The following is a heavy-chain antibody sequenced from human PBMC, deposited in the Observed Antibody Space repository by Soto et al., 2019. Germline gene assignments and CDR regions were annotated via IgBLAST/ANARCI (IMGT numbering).Heavy chain of an antibody. CDR3: ATEPYSSPRVNWFDP. V-gene: IGHV1-24*01. Sequence: ASVKVSCKVSGYTLTELSMHWVRQAPGKGLEWMGGFDPEDGETIYAQKLQGRVTITEDTSTDTAYMELSSLRSEDTAVYYCATEPYSSPRVNWFDPWGQGTLVTVSS. J-gene: IGHJ5*02. CDR2: FDPEDGET. D-gene: IGHD6-13*01. CDR1: GYTLTELS.